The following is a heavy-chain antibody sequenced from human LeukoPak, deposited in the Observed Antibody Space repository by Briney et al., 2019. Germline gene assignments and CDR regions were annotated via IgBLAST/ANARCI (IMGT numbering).Heavy chain of an antibody. CDR2: TYYRSKWYS. CDR3: ARDLGWFDS. J-gene: IGHJ5*01. Sequence: SQTLSLTCAISGDSISSNSVAWNWIRQSPSRGLEWLGRTYYRSKWYSDYPLSVKSRITINPDTSKNQFSLHLNSVTPEDTAVYYCARDLGWFDSWGQGTLVTVSS. V-gene: IGHV6-1*01. CDR1: GDSISSNSVA.